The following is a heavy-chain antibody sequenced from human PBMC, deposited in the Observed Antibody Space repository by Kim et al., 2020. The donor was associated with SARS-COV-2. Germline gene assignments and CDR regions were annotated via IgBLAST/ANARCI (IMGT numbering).Heavy chain of an antibody. CDR2: IYYSGST. D-gene: IGHD6-13*01. CDR3: AREIKGSSSSWYFEGAFDI. Sequence: SETLSLTCTVSGGSISSYYWSWIRQPPGKGLEWIGYIYYSGSTNYNPSLKSRVTISVDTSKNQFSLKLSSVTAADTAVYYCAREIKGSSSSWYFEGAFDIWGQGTMVTVSS. CDR1: GGSISSYY. J-gene: IGHJ3*02. V-gene: IGHV4-59*01.